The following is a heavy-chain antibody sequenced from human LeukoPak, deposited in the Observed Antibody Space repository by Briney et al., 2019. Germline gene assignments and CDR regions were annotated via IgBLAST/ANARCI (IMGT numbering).Heavy chain of an antibody. V-gene: IGHV6-1*01. CDR3: ARGRNNAFDI. Sequence: SQTLSLTCAISGDSVSSSSDAWNWIRQSPSRGLEWLGRTYYRSNDSAVSEKTRMTINVDTSKNQVSLQLSSVTPEDTAVYYCARGRNNAFDIWGQGTMVTVSS. CDR1: GDSVSSSSDA. CDR2: TYYRSN. D-gene: IGHD1/OR15-1a*01. J-gene: IGHJ3*02.